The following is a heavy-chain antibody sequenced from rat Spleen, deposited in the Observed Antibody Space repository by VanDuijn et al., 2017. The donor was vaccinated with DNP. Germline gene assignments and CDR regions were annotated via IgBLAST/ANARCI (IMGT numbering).Heavy chain of an antibody. CDR1: GFTFSDYA. V-gene: IGHV5-17*01. J-gene: IGHJ2*01. CDR3: AKAGGYSPWYFDY. Sequence: EVQLVESGGGLVQPGNSLKLSCAASGFTFSDYAMAWVRPSPKKGLELVATIIYDVSSTYYRDSVNGRFTISRDNAKSFLYLQMDSLRSEETANYYCAKAGGYSPWYFDYWGQGVMVTVSS. CDR2: IIYDVSST. D-gene: IGHD1-11*01.